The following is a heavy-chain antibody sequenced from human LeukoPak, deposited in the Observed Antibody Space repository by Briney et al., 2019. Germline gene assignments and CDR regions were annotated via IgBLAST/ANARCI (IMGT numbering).Heavy chain of an antibody. CDR1: GFTFSSYW. D-gene: IGHD6-13*01. CDR2: IKQDGSEK. J-gene: IGHJ4*02. Sequence: GGSLRHSCAASGFTFSSYWMSWVRQAPGKGLEWVANIKQDGSEKYYVDSVKGRFTISRDNAKNSLYLQMNSLRAEDTAVYYCARDLVVAAASIWEGTFDYWGQGTLVTVSS. V-gene: IGHV3-7*03. CDR3: ARDLVVAAASIWEGTFDY.